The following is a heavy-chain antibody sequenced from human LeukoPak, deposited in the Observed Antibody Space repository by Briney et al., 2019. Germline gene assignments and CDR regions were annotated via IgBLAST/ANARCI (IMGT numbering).Heavy chain of an antibody. V-gene: IGHV4-59*01. D-gene: IGHD2-15*01. CDR3: ARYCSGGDCYSKALDY. J-gene: IGHJ4*02. CDR2: IYYSGST. Sequence: PSETLSLTCSVSGGSINNYWWNWIRQPPGKGLEWIWYIYYSGSTSYNPSLKSRLTISVDTSLNQFSLKLNSVTAADTAVYYCARYCSGGDCYSKALDYWGQGILVTVSS. CDR1: GGSINNYW.